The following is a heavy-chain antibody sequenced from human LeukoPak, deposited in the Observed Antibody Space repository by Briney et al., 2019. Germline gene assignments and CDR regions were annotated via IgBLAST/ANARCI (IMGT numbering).Heavy chain of an antibody. CDR3: ARGDITDYDYVWGSYRYPCDY. CDR1: GFTFSSYA. V-gene: IGHV3-30*02. J-gene: IGHJ4*02. CDR2: IQSDGSDE. D-gene: IGHD3-16*02. Sequence: PGGSLRLSCAASGFTFSSYAMSWVRQAPGKGLEWVAFIQSDGSDEHYADSVEGRFTISRDNSKSTLYLQMNGLRAEDTAVYYCARGDITDYDYVWGSYRYPCDYWGQGTLVTVSS.